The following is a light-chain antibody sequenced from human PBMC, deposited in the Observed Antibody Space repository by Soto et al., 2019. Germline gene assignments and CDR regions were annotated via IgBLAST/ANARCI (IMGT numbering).Light chain of an antibody. CDR1: SSHVGSYDF. CDR3: CADAGSSRYV. CDR2: EVT. J-gene: IGLJ1*01. V-gene: IGLV2-23*02. Sequence: QSALTQPASVSGSPGQSITISCTRSSSHVGSYDFVSWYQQHPGKAPKVFIYEVTNRPSGVSNRFSGSKSGNTASLTISGLQADDEADYYCCADAGSSRYVFGTGTKLTVL.